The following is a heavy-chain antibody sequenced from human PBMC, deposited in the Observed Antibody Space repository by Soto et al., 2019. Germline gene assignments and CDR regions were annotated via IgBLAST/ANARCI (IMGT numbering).Heavy chain of an antibody. J-gene: IGHJ4*02. D-gene: IGHD4-17*01. CDR2: ISYDETNK. CDR3: AKVRGLGVTTFFFDY. CDR1: GVTFSSYG. V-gene: IGHV3-30*18. Sequence: PGGYLRLSCVASGVTFSSYGMHWVRQAPGKGLEWVAVISYDETNKYYADSVKGRFTISRDNSKNTLYLQLNSLRTEDTAVYYCAKVRGLGVTTFFFDYWGQGRLVTVSS.